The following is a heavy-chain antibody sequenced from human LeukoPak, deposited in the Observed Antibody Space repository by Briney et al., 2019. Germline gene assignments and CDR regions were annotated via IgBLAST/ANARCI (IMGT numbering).Heavy chain of an antibody. CDR3: ARAHPGYCSSTSCYAFDY. CDR2: ISSSSSTI. D-gene: IGHD2-2*01. J-gene: IGHJ4*02. Sequence: GGSLRLSCAASGFTFSSYSMNWVRQAPGKGLEWVSYISSSSSTIYYADSVKGRFTISRDNAKNSLYLQMNSLRAEDTAVYYCARAHPGYCSSTSCYAFDYWGQGTLVTVSS. V-gene: IGHV3-48*04. CDR1: GFTFSSYS.